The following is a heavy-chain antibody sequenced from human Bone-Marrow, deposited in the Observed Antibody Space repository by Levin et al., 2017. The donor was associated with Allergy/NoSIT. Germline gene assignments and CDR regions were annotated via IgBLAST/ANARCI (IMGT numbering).Heavy chain of an antibody. D-gene: IGHD5-24*01. J-gene: IGHJ4*02. CDR2: ISGTGDET. CDR3: AKRRRDGYNSDLDY. Sequence: LSLTCAASGFPFSDSYMSWVRQAPGKGLEWVSGISGTGDETHYADSVKGRFTISRDNSKTTLYLHMNSQRAEDTAVYYCAKRRRDGYNSDLDYWGQGTLVTVSS. CDR1: GFPFSDSY. V-gene: IGHV3-23*01.